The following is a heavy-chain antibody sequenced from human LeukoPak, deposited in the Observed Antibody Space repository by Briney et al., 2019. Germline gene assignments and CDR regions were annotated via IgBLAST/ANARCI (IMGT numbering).Heavy chain of an antibody. D-gene: IGHD3-3*01. CDR3: ARDNTIFGVVTIPDN. CDR1: GYTFTGYY. Sequence: ASVKVSCKASGYTFTGYYMHWVRQAPGQGLEWMGWINPNSGGTNYAQKFQGRVTMTRDTSISTAYMELSRLRSDDTAVYYCARDNTIFGVVTIPDNWGQGTLVTVSS. J-gene: IGHJ4*02. V-gene: IGHV1-2*02. CDR2: INPNSGGT.